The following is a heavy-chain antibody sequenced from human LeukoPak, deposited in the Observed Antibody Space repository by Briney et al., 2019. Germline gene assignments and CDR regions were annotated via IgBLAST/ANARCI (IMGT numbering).Heavy chain of an antibody. CDR2: IRNKANGYTT. CDR3: ARGGWGSSGAYYFDY. Sequence: GGSLRLSCAASGFIFSDHYMDWVRQAPGKGLEWVGRIRNKANGYTTVYAASVKGRFTISRDDSMNSVYLQMNSLRAGDTAVYYCARGGWGSSGAYYFDYWGQGTLVTVSS. D-gene: IGHD6-19*01. V-gene: IGHV3-72*01. J-gene: IGHJ4*02. CDR1: GFIFSDHY.